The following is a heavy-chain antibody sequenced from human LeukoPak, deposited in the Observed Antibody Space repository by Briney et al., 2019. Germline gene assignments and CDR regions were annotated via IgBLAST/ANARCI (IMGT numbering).Heavy chain of an antibody. CDR2: INTDGGSA. J-gene: IGHJ6*03. V-gene: IGHV3-74*01. Sequence: GGSLRLSCAASGFTFGSYWMHWVRQAPGKGLVWVSRINTDGGSATYADSVKGRFTISRDNAKNSLYLQMNSLRAEDTAVYYCARVVGSNYYYYYYMDVWGKGTTVTVSS. CDR1: GFTFGSYW. CDR3: ARVVGSNYYYYYYMDV. D-gene: IGHD2-2*01.